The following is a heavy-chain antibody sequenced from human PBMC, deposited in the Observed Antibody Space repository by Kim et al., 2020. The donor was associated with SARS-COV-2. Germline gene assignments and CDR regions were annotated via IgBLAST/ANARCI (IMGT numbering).Heavy chain of an antibody. V-gene: IGHV3-30*04. D-gene: IGHD3-22*01. CDR2: ISYDGSNK. CDR1: GFTFSSYA. J-gene: IGHJ3*02. Sequence: GGSLRLSCAASGFTFSSYAMHWVRQAPGKGLEWVAVISYDGSNKYYADSVKGRFTISRDNSKNTLYLQMNSLRAEDTAVYYCASPYYYDSSGYQPDAFDIWGQGTMVTVSS. CDR3: ASPYYYDSSGYQPDAFDI.